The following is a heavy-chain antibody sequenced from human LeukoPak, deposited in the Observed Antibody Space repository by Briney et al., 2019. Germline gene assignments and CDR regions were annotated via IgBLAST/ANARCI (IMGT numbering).Heavy chain of an antibody. V-gene: IGHV3-30*02. Sequence: GGSLRLSCAASGFTFSSYGMHWVRQAPGKGLEWVAFIRYDGSNKYYADSVKGRFTISRDNSKNTLYLQMNSLRAEDTAVYYCAKDAPDWAPGYCSSTSCYDPGAPYYFDYWGQGTLVTVSS. D-gene: IGHD2-2*01. CDR2: IRYDGSNK. J-gene: IGHJ4*02. CDR1: GFTFSSYG. CDR3: AKDAPDWAPGYCSSTSCYDPGAPYYFDY.